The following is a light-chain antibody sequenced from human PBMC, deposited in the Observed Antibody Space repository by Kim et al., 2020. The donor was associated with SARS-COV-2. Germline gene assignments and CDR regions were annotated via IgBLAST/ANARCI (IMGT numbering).Light chain of an antibody. CDR3: QVWDSSSDHPNYV. CDR1: NIGSKS. CDR2: YDS. Sequence: GLTARITCGGSNIGSKSVHWYQQKPGQAPVLVIYYDSDRPSGIPERFSGSNSGNTATLTISRVEAGDEADYYCQVWDSSSDHPNYVFGTGTKVTV. J-gene: IGLJ1*01. V-gene: IGLV3-21*04.